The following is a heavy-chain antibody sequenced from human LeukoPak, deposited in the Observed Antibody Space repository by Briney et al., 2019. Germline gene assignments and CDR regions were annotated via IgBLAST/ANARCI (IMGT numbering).Heavy chain of an antibody. Sequence: GGSLRLSCAASGFTFSGYALTWVRQAPGKGLEWVSAISASGGTTYYADSVKGRFTISRDNSKNTLYLQMNTLRAEDTAVYYCAKARNSAWPGEGWFDPWGQGTLVTVSS. J-gene: IGHJ5*02. V-gene: IGHV3-23*01. D-gene: IGHD1-14*01. CDR1: GFTFSGYA. CDR3: AKARNSAWPGEGWFDP. CDR2: ISASGGTT.